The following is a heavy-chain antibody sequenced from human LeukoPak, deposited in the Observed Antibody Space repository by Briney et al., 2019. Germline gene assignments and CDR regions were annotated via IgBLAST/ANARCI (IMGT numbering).Heavy chain of an antibody. D-gene: IGHD2-21*02. Sequence: SETLSLTCTVSGGSISSGSYHWTWIRQFPGKGLEWIGSIYYSGSIYYNPSLKSRVTISVDTSKNQFSLRLSSVTAADTAVFYCARLGTLAYCGGDCSYWGQGTLVTVSS. CDR3: ARLGTLAYCGGDCSY. CDR1: GGSISSGSYH. J-gene: IGHJ4*02. CDR2: IYYSGSI. V-gene: IGHV4-39*01.